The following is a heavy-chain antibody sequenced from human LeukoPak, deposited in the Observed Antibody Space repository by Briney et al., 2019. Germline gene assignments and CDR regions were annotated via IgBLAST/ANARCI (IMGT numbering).Heavy chain of an antibody. CDR1: GFTFSTHA. CDR2: ISSSTSRI. V-gene: IGHV3-48*02. Sequence: TGGSLRLSCAASGFTFSTHAMSWVRQAPGKGLEWVSYISSSTSRIYYADSVKGRFTISRDSARRSLFLQMNSLRDEDTAVYYCARDIHWAFDYWGQGTLVTVSS. J-gene: IGHJ4*02. D-gene: IGHD7-27*01. CDR3: ARDIHWAFDY.